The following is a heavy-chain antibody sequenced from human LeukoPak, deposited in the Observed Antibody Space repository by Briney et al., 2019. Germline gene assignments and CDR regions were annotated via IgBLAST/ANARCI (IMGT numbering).Heavy chain of an antibody. J-gene: IGHJ5*02. CDR3: ATLGIVVDT. CDR2: IFYSGST. Sequence: SETLSLTCTVSGGSISTSSYYWGWVRQPPGKGLEWIGNIFYSGSTYYSPSLKSRVTISLDTSRNQFSLKLNSVTAADTAVYYCATLGIVVDTWGQGTLVTVSS. D-gene: IGHD3-22*01. CDR1: GGSISTSSYY. V-gene: IGHV4-39*07.